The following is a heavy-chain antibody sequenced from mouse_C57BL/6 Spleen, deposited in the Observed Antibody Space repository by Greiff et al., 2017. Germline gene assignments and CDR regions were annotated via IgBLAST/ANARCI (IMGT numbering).Heavy chain of an antibody. CDR3: AREDDGYYDYAMDY. J-gene: IGHJ4*01. CDR2: IHPNSGST. Sequence: VQLQQPGAELVKPGASVKLSCKASGYTFTSYWMHWVKQRPGQGLEWIGMIHPNSGSTNYNEKFKSKATLTEDKYSSTAYMQLSSQTSEDSAVYYCAREDDGYYDYAMDYWGQGTSVTVSS. V-gene: IGHV1-64*01. D-gene: IGHD2-3*01. CDR1: GYTFTSYW.